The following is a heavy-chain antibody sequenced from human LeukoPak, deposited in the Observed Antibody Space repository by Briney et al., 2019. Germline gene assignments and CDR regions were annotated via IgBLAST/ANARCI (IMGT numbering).Heavy chain of an antibody. CDR3: ARDGHVVVVTAIHAY. V-gene: IGHV3-30*04. Sequence: GGSLRLSCAASGFTFSSYAMHWVRQAPGKGLEGVAVISYDGSNKYYADSVKGRFTISRDNSKNTLYLQMNSLRAEDTAVYYCARDGHVVVVTAIHAYWGQGTLVTVSS. CDR2: ISYDGSNK. CDR1: GFTFSSYA. J-gene: IGHJ4*02. D-gene: IGHD2-21*02.